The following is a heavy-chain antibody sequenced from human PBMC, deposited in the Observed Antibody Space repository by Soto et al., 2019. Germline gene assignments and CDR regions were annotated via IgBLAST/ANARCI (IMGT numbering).Heavy chain of an antibody. Sequence: QVQLQESGPGLVRPSGTLSLTCGVSGGSISSNYYWSWVRQPPGKGLDWLGEINHSGNTNYNPSHKSRITISVDHSQNQFSLQLSSVTAADTAVYYCAMISGAFDYLGQGTLVTVSS. V-gene: IGHV4-4*02. D-gene: IGHD1-26*01. J-gene: IGHJ4*02. CDR2: INHSGNT. CDR3: AMISGAFDY. CDR1: GGSISSNYY.